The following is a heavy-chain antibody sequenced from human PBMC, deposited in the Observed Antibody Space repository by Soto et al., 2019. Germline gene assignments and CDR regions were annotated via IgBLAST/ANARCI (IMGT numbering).Heavy chain of an antibody. Sequence: EVQLLESGGGSVQPGGSLRLSCAASGFTFSSYAMTWVRQAPGKGLEWVTGISGSGGSTYYADSVKGRFTISRDTSKSTLYLQMKSLRAEDTAVYYCAKRDTSSWPRGAFDIWGQGTMISVSS. CDR2: ISGSGGST. CDR1: GFTFSSYA. CDR3: AKRDTSSWPRGAFDI. J-gene: IGHJ3*02. V-gene: IGHV3-23*01. D-gene: IGHD6-13*01.